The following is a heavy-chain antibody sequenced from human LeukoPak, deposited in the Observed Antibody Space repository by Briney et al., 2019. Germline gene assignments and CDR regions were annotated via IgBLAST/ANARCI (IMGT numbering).Heavy chain of an antibody. CDR2: IYFTGTT. D-gene: IGHD3-10*01. V-gene: IGHV4-59*01. CDR1: GGSISSYY. J-gene: IGHJ4*02. CDR3: ARGEHFASGSYHY. Sequence: KPSETLSLTCTVSGGSISSYYWSWIRQPPGKGLEWIGYIYFTGTTNYNPSLKSRVTISVDMSKNQVSLKLSSVTPADTALYYCARGEHFASGSYHYWGQGTLVTVAS.